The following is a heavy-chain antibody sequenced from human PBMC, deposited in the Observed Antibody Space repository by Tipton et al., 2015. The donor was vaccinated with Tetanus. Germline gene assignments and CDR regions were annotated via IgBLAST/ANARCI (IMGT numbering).Heavy chain of an antibody. Sequence: SLRLSCAASEFTFSSYSMNWVRQAPGKGLEWVSYISSSSSTIYYAGSVKGRFTISRDNAKNSLYLQMNSLRAEDTAVYYCARDAGGWSGKDYYGMDVWGQGTTVTVSS. V-gene: IGHV3-48*01. CDR1: EFTFSSYS. CDR2: ISSSSSTI. J-gene: IGHJ6*02. CDR3: ARDAGGWSGKDYYGMDV. D-gene: IGHD3-3*01.